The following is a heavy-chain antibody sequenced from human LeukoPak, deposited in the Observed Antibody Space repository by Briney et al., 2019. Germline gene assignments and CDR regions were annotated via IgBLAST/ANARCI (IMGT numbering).Heavy chain of an antibody. CDR2: IKSKTDGGTT. Sequence: NASETLSLTCAVYGGSFSGYYWSWIRQPPGKGLEWVGRIKSKTDGGTTDYAAPVKGRFTISRDDSKNTLYLQMNSLKTEDTAVYYCTTDSSAAPQYSGYDFRAYYYMDVWGKGTTVTVSS. D-gene: IGHD5-12*01. CDR3: TTDSSAAPQYSGYDFRAYYYMDV. V-gene: IGHV3-15*01. J-gene: IGHJ6*03. CDR1: GGSFSGYY.